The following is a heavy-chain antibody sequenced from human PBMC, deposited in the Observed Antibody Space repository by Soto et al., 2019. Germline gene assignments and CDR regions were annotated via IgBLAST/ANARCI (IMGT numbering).Heavy chain of an antibody. Sequence: PGESLKISCKGSGYSFTSYWISWVRQMPGKGLEGMGRIDPSDSYTNYSPSFQGHVTISADKSISTAYLQWSSLKASDTAMYYCARHGVGYYGSGSYYNPGYYGMDVWGQGPTVTVSS. J-gene: IGHJ6*02. V-gene: IGHV5-10-1*01. D-gene: IGHD3-10*01. CDR1: GYSFTSYW. CDR3: ARHGVGYYGSGSYYNPGYYGMDV. CDR2: IDPSDSYT.